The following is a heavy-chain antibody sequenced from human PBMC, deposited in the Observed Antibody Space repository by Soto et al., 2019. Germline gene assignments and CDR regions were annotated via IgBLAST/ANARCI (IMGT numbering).Heavy chain of an antibody. Sequence: EVQLLESGGGLVQPGGSLRLSCAASGFTFSSYAMSWVRQAPGKGLEWVSAISGSGGSTYYADSVKGRFTISRDNSKKTLYLQMDSLRAEDTAVYYCAEDWVLRLGELSLNWGQGTLVTVSS. V-gene: IGHV3-23*01. CDR3: AEDWVLRLGELSLN. J-gene: IGHJ4*02. CDR2: ISGSGGST. CDR1: GFTFSSYA. D-gene: IGHD3-16*02.